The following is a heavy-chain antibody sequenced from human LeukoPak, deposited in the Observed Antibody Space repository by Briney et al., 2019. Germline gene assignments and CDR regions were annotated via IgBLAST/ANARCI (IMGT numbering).Heavy chain of an antibody. V-gene: IGHV3-21*01. J-gene: IGHJ4*02. D-gene: IGHD2-2*01. CDR1: GFTFSSYT. CDR3: ARARCSSTSCSTFNFDY. CDR2: ISSTSSYI. Sequence: GGSLRLSCAASGFTFSSYTMNWVRQAPGKGLEWVSSISSTSSYIYYADSVKGRFTISRDNAKNSVYLQMNSLRVEDTAVYYCARARCSSTSCSTFNFDYWGQGTLDTVSS.